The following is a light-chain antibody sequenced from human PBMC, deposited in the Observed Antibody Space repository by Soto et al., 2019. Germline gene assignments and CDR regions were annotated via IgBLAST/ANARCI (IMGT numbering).Light chain of an antibody. Sequence: DIVMTQSPLSLPVTLGQSASISCRSSQSLVYSDGDTYLTWFHQRPGQSPRRLIYKISNRDSGVLGRVSGSGSSADFTLKISRVEAEDVGLYYCMQGTHWPPTFGGGTKVEIK. CDR3: MQGTHWPPT. V-gene: IGKV2-30*01. CDR1: QSLVYSDGDTY. J-gene: IGKJ4*01. CDR2: KIS.